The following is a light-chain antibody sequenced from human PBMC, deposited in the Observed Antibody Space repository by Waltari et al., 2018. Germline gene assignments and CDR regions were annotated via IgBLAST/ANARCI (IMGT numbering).Light chain of an antibody. J-gene: IGKJ1*01. CDR1: QSVGRA. CDR2: DAS. Sequence: LSCRASQSVGRALAWYQQKPGQAPRLLIYDASSRATGIPDRFSGSGSGTDFSLTISRVEPEDFAVYYCQMYVRLPVTFGQGTKVEVK. V-gene: IGKV3-20*01. CDR3: QMYVRLPVT.